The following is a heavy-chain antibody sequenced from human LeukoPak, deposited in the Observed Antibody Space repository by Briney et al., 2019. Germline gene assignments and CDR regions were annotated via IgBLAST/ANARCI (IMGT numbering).Heavy chain of an antibody. Sequence: PGGSLRLSCAASGFTFSSYGMHWVRQAPGKGLEWVAVISYDGSNKYYADSVKGRFTISRDNSKNTLYLQMNSLRAEDTAVYYCARRHYLHYYYGMDVWGQGTTVTVSS. CDR2: ISYDGSNK. J-gene: IGHJ6*02. V-gene: IGHV3-30*03. CDR3: ARRHYLHYYYGMDV. CDR1: GFTFSSYG. D-gene: IGHD3-10*01.